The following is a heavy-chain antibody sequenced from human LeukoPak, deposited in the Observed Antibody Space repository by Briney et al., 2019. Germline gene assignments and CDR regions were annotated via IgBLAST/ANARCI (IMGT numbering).Heavy chain of an antibody. CDR3: ARHRGWGANYFFDY. CDR2: IYYSGTS. CDR1: GFTFSSYA. D-gene: IGHD4/OR15-4a*01. Sequence: PGGSLRLSCAASGFTFSSYAMSWVRQPPGKGLEWIATIYYSGTSYYNPSLKSRVTISVDTSKNQFSLKLRSVTAADSAVYYCARHRGWGANYFFDYWGQGTLVTVSS. J-gene: IGHJ4*02. V-gene: IGHV4-39*01.